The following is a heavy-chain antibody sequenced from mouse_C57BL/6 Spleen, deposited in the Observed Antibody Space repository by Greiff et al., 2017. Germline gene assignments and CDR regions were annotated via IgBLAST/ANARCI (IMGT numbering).Heavy chain of an antibody. D-gene: IGHD2-3*01. V-gene: IGHV5-4*01. CDR3: GREWLLPYAMDY. J-gene: IGHJ4*01. CDR2: ISDGGSYT. Sequence: VQLKESGGGLVKPGGSLKLSCAASGFTFSSYAMSWVRQTPEKRLEWVATISDGGSYTYYPDNVKGRFTISRDNTKNNLYLQMSHLKSEDTAMYYCGREWLLPYAMDYWGQGTSVTVSS. CDR1: GFTFSSYA.